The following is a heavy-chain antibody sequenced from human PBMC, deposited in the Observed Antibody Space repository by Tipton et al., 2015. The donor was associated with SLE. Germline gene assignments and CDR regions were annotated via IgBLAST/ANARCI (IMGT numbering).Heavy chain of an antibody. J-gene: IGHJ4*02. Sequence: LRLSCTVSGDSISTYYWSWIRQPAGKRLEWVGRIHSSGGTNYNPSLKSRVTMSVDTSKNQFSLKLSSVTAADTAVYYCARRRGSSWYEDYFDYWGQGTLVTVSS. CDR3: ARRRGSSWYEDYFDY. CDR2: IHSSGGT. CDR1: GDSISTYY. D-gene: IGHD6-13*01. V-gene: IGHV4-4*07.